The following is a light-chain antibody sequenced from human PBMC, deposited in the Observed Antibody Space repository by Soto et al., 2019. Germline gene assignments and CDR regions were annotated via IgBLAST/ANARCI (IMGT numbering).Light chain of an antibody. CDR1: TSDVGGYNH. J-gene: IGLJ3*02. CDR2: EVS. Sequence: QSALTQPASVSGAPGQSIAISCTGTTSDVGGYNHVSWYQQHPGKAPKLMIYEVSNRPSGVANRFSGAKSGTTASLTISGLQAEDEADYYCSSYTGSSTWVFGGGTKVTVL. CDR3: SSYTGSSTWV. V-gene: IGLV2-14*01.